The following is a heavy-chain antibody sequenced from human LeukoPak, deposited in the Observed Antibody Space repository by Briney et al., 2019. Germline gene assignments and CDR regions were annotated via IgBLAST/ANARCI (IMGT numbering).Heavy chain of an antibody. J-gene: IGHJ4*02. V-gene: IGHV3-21*01. D-gene: IGHD2-2*01. CDR3: ARDGTNQLPTDY. Sequence: GGSLRLSCAASGFTFSSYSMTWVRQAPGKGLEWVSSISSSSSYIYYADSVKGRFTISRDNAKNSLYLQMNSLRAEDTAVYYCARDGTNQLPTDYGGQGTLVTVSS. CDR1: GFTFSSYS. CDR2: ISSSSSYI.